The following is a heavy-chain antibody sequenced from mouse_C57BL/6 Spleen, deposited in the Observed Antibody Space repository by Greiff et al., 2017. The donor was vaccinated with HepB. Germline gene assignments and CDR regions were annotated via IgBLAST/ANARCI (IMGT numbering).Heavy chain of an antibody. CDR3: TREGHNWDQYFDY. Sequence: EVQLQQSGTVLARPGASVKMSCKTSGYTFTSYWMHWVKQRPGQGLEWIGAIYPGNSDTSYNQKFKGKAKLTAVTSASTAYMELSSLTNEDSAVYYCTREGHNWDQYFDYWGQGTTLTVAS. D-gene: IGHD4-1*02. J-gene: IGHJ2*01. CDR1: GYTFTSYW. CDR2: IYPGNSDT. V-gene: IGHV1-5*01.